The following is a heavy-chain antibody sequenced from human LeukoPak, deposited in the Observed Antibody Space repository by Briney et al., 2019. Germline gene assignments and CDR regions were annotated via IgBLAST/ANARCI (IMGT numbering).Heavy chain of an antibody. CDR3: ARVRIRCSSTSCYSSSLFDY. J-gene: IGHJ4*02. CDR2: TYYRSKWYN. D-gene: IGHD2-2*02. CDR1: GDSVSSNSAA. Sequence: SQTLSLTCAISGDSVSSNSAAWNWIRQSPSRGLEWLGRTYYRSKWYNDYAVSVKSRITINPDTSKNQFSLQLNSVTPEDTAVYYCARVRIRCSSTSCYSSSLFDYWGQETLVTVSS. V-gene: IGHV6-1*01.